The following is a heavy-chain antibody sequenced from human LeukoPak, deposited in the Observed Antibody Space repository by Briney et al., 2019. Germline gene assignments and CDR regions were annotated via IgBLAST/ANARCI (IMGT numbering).Heavy chain of an antibody. D-gene: IGHD6-13*01. CDR1: GGTFSRHS. CDR3: ATYSSPGGGVYYMDV. J-gene: IGHJ6*03. CDR2: IIPMFGTG. V-gene: IGHV1-69*13. Sequence: ASVKVSCKASGGTFSRHSISWVRQAPGQGLEWMGGIIPMFGTGNSAQKFQGRVKITADEYTRTAYMELSSLRSEDTAVYYCATYSSPGGGVYYMDVWGKGTTVTVSS.